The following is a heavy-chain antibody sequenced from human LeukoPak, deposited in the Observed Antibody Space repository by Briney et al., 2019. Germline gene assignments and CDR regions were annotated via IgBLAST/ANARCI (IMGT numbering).Heavy chain of an antibody. CDR1: GFTFTTYW. Sequence: PGGSLRLSCAASGFTFTTYWMHWVRQVPGKGLVWVARIKGDGSSTRHADSMKGRFTISRDNAKNSLFLQMDSLRAEDTAVYYCARDGFSCGGDCYSYYFDYWGQGTLVTVSS. CDR3: ARDGFSCGGDCYSYYFDY. J-gene: IGHJ4*02. V-gene: IGHV3-74*01. D-gene: IGHD2-21*02. CDR2: IKGDGSST.